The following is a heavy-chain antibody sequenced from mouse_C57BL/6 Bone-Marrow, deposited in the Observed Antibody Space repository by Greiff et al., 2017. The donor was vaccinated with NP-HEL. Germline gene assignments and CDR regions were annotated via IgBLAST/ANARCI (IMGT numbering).Heavy chain of an antibody. Sequence: QVQLKESGPGILQPSQTLSLTCSFSGFSLSTFGMGVGWIRQPSGKGLEWLAHIWWDDDKYYNPALKSRLTISKDTSKNQVFLKIANVDTADTATYYCARIAYGSSYLAWFAYWGQGTLVTVSA. J-gene: IGHJ3*01. D-gene: IGHD1-1*01. CDR3: ARIAYGSSYLAWFAY. CDR1: GFSLSTFGMG. V-gene: IGHV8-8*01. CDR2: IWWDDDK.